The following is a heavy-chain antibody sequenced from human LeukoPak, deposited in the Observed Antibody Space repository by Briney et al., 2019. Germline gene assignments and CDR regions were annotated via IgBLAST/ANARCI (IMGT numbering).Heavy chain of an antibody. CDR2: ISSSSNVI. J-gene: IGHJ4*02. D-gene: IGHD3-3*01. CDR1: GFTFNSYA. V-gene: IGHV3-48*01. CDR3: ARGDPIYDFWSGGDY. Sequence: GGSLRLSCAASGFTFNSYAFNWVRQAPGKGLEWVSYISSSSNVIYYTDSVKGRFTISRDNARNLLSLQMNTLRAEDTAVYYCARGDPIYDFWSGGDYWGQGSLVTVSS.